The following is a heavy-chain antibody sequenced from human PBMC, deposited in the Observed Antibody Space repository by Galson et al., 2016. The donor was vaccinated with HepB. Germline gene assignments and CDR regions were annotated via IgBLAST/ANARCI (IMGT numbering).Heavy chain of an antibody. V-gene: IGHV3-30*04. Sequence: SLRLSCAASGFDFSHYAMHWVRQAPGKGLEWVTVTSYDGGENSYTDSVKGRFTVARDNSRNTLYLQMSSLRADDTAVYFCARQLDDYAEYASFYYYAMDVWGQGTTVTVSS. CDR2: TSYDGGEN. D-gene: IGHD4-17*01. J-gene: IGHJ6*02. CDR3: ARQLDDYAEYASFYYYAMDV. CDR1: GFDFSHYA.